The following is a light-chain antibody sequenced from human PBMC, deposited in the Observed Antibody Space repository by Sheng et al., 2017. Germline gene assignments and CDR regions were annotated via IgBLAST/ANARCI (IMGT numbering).Light chain of an antibody. CDR3: STWDDSLSGPV. Sequence: QSVLTQPPSMSETPGQRVTIPCSGSNSNIGHNAVTWYQQLPGKAPKVLIYYDTLLPSGVSGRFSAFKSGTSSDLAISDLQSEDEADYYCSTWDDSLSGPVFGGGTKLTVL. V-gene: IGLV1-36*01. CDR1: NSNIGHNA. J-gene: IGLJ2*01. CDR2: YDT.